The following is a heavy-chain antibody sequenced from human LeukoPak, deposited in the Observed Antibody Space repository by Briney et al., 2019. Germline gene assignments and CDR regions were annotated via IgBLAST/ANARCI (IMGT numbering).Heavy chain of an antibody. D-gene: IGHD5-12*01. J-gene: IGHJ2*01. V-gene: IGHV4-31*03. CDR3: ARERTGYSGYAGSYWYFDL. CDR1: GGSISSGGYY. CDR2: IYYSGST. Sequence: TSETLSLTCTVSGGSISSGGYYWSWIRQHPGKGLEWIGYIYYSGSTYYNPSLKSRVTISVDTSKNQFSLKLSSVTAADTAVYYCARERTGYSGYAGSYWYFDLWGRGTLVTVSS.